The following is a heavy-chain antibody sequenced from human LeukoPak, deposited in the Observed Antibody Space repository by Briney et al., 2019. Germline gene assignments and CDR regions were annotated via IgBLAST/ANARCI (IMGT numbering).Heavy chain of an antibody. D-gene: IGHD3-16*01. Sequence: PSETLSLTCTVSDGSISSSSSFWGWIRQPPGKGLEWIGSIDYSGSTYYNPSVKSRVTISADTSKIQLSLELSSVTAADTAVYYCARHLRGEPIVSWGQGTLVTVSS. CDR1: DGSISSSSSF. J-gene: IGHJ4*02. V-gene: IGHV4-39*01. CDR2: IDYSGST. CDR3: ARHLRGEPIVS.